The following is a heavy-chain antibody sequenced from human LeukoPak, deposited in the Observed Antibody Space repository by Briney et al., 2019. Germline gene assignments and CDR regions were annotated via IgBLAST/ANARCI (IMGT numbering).Heavy chain of an antibody. D-gene: IGHD2/OR15-2a*01. CDR3: AKPTQEFYFFDD. CDR1: GFSFSHFA. V-gene: IGHV3-33*06. J-gene: IGHJ4*02. CDR2: VWSDGSNE. Sequence: GGSLRHSCAASGFSFSHFAMHWVRQAPGKGLEWVAVVWSDGSNEYFADSVKGRFSISRDNSRNTVYLHMSGLRVEDTAVYYCAKPTQEFYFFDDWGQGTLVTVS.